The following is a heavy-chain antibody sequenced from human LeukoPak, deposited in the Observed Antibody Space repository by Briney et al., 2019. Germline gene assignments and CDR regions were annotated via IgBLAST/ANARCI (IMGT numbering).Heavy chain of an antibody. CDR3: ARDIGGYSGYDEWTTVTPEDY. V-gene: IGHV4-39*07. D-gene: IGHD5-12*01. CDR2: IYHSGST. J-gene: IGHJ4*02. CDR1: GGSISSSSYY. Sequence: SETLSLTCTVSGGSISSSSYYWGWIRQPPGKGLEWIGSIYHSGSTYYNPSLKSRVTISVDTSKNQFSLKLSSVTAADTAVYYCARDIGGYSGYDEWTTVTPEDYWGQGTLVTVSS.